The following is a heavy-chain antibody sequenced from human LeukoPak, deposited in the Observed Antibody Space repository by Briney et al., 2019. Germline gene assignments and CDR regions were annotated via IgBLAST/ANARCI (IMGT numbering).Heavy chain of an antibody. CDR3: ARWASTVTDYSYYGWDV. D-gene: IGHD4-17*01. CDR1: GFSFRTFW. Sequence: PGGSLRLSCAASGFSFRTFWMTWVREAPGKGLEWVANIKHDGTEKSYVDSLKGRFTNSRDNAKNSLYLQMSSLRAEDTAVYYCARWASTVTDYSYYGWDVWATGPRSPSP. J-gene: IGHJ6*02. V-gene: IGHV3-7*01. CDR2: IKHDGTEK.